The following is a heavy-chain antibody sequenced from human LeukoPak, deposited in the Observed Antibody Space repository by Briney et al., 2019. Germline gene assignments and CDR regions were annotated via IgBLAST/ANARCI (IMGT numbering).Heavy chain of an antibody. V-gene: IGHV4-61*02. CDR3: ASNRVGAQYNWFDP. D-gene: IGHD1-26*01. Sequence: PSQTLSLTCTVSGGSISSGSYYWSWIRQPAGKGLEWIGRIYTSGSTNYNPSLKSRVTMSVDTSKNQFSLKLSSVTAADTAVYYCASNRVGAQYNWFDPWGQGTLVTVSS. CDR1: GGSISSGSYY. J-gene: IGHJ5*02. CDR2: IYTSGST.